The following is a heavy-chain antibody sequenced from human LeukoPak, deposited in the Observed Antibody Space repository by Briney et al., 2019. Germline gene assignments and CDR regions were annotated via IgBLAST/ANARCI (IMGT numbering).Heavy chain of an antibody. V-gene: IGHV3-15*01. Sequence: PGGSLRLSCAASGFTFSNAWMSWVRQAPGKGLEWVGRIKSKTDGGTTDYAAPVKGRFTISRDDSKNTLYLQMNSLKTEDTAVHYCTTDYGDYGGGFDYWGQGTLVTVSS. CDR2: IKSKTDGGTT. CDR3: TTDYGDYGGGFDY. D-gene: IGHD4-17*01. CDR1: GFTFSNAW. J-gene: IGHJ4*02.